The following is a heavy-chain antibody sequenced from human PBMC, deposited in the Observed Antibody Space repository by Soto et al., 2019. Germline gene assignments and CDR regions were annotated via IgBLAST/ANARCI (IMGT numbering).Heavy chain of an antibody. J-gene: IGHJ4*02. V-gene: IGHV3-23*01. CDR1: GFTFSSYA. CDR3: AKEIGRGSMEYTLFDY. D-gene: IGHD3-10*01. CDR2: ISGSGGST. Sequence: EVQLLESGGGLVQPGGSLRLSCAASGFTFSSYAMSWVRQAPGKGLEWVSAISGSGGSTYYADSVKGRFTISIDNSKNTLYLQMNCLRAEDTAVYYCAKEIGRGSMEYTLFDYWGQGTLVTVSS.